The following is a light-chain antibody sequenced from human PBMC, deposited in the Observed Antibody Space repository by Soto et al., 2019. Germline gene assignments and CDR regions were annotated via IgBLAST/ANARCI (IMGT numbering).Light chain of an antibody. CDR3: TSYVGNDIWV. CDR2: EVT. J-gene: IGLJ3*02. CDR1: SSDVGAYKY. Sequence: QSALTQPPSASGSPGQSVTISCTGTSSDVGAYKYVSLYQQYPGKAPKLKIYEVTKRPSGVPDRFSGSKSGNTASLTVSGLQAEDEADYYCTSYVGNDIWVFGGGTKVTVL. V-gene: IGLV2-8*01.